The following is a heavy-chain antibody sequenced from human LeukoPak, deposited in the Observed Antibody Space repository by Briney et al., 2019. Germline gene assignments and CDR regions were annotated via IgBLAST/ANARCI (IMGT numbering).Heavy chain of an antibody. CDR3: ARDCEYCNDTRGLGQQQLVRNDAFDI. V-gene: IGHV1-69*13. CDR1: GGTFSSYA. CDR2: IIPIFGTA. Sequence: ASVKVSCKASGGTFSSYAISWVRQAPGQGLEWMGGIIPIFGTANYAQKFQGRVTITADESTSTVYMELSSLRSEDTAVFYCARDCEYCNDTRGLGQQQLVRNDAFDIWGQGTMVTVSS. J-gene: IGHJ3*02. D-gene: IGHD6-13*01.